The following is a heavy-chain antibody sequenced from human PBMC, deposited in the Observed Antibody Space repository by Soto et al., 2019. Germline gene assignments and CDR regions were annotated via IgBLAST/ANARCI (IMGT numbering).Heavy chain of an antibody. D-gene: IGHD5-12*01. J-gene: IGHJ4*02. Sequence: QVQLVESGGGVVQPGRSLRLSCAASGFTFSSYGMHWVRQAPGKGLEWVAVISYDGSNKYYADSVKGRFTISRDNSKNTRYLQMNSLRAEDTAVYYCAKGGSAFDYWGQGTLVTVSS. CDR1: GFTFSSYG. V-gene: IGHV3-30*18. CDR3: AKGGSAFDY. CDR2: ISYDGSNK.